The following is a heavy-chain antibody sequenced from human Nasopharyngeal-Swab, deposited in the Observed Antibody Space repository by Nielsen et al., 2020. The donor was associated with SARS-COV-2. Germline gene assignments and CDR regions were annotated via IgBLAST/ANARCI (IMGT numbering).Heavy chain of an antibody. D-gene: IGHD3-10*01. V-gene: IGHV1-69*01. CDR3: ARRLTMVRGVIPYNWFDP. J-gene: IGHJ5*02. Sequence: WVRQAPGQGLEWMGGIIPIFGTANYAQKFQGRVTITADESTSTAYMELSSLRSEDTAVYYCARRLTMVRGVIPYNWFDPWGQGTLVTVSS. CDR2: IIPIFGTA.